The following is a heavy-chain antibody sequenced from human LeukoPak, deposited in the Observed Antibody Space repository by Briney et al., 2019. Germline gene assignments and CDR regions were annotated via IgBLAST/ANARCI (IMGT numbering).Heavy chain of an antibody. Sequence: GGPLRLSCAASRFLFRSYAMNWVRQAPGKGLEGVSSISTSGGNTYYPDSVKGRFTISRDNSKNTLYLQMNSLRAEDTAVYYCARDQVVVTASRFDYWGQGTLVTVSS. J-gene: IGHJ4*02. D-gene: IGHD2-15*01. CDR1: RFLFRSYA. CDR2: ISTSGGNT. CDR3: ARDQVVVTASRFDY. V-gene: IGHV3-23*01.